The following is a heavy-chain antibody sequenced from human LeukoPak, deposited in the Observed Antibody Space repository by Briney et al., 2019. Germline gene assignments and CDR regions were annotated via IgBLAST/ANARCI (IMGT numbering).Heavy chain of an antibody. Sequence: PSETLSLTCTDSGGSISSYYWSWIRQPAGKGLEWIGRIYTSGSTNYNPSLKSRVTMSVDTSKNQFSLKLSSVTAADTAVYYCARQPLLLWLGGWFDPWGQGTLVTVSS. J-gene: IGHJ5*02. CDR2: IYTSGST. CDR1: GGSISSYY. D-gene: IGHD3-10*01. CDR3: ARQPLLLWLGGWFDP. V-gene: IGHV4-4*07.